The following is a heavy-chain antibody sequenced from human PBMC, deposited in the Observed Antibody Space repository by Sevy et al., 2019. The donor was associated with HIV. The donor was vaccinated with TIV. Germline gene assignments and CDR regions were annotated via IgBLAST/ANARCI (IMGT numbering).Heavy chain of an antibody. CDR1: GFTFSNAW. Sequence: GGSLRLSCAASGFTFSNAWMNWVRQAPGKGLEWVGRIKSKTDGGTTDYAAPVKGRLTISRDDSKNTLYLQMNSLKTEDTAVYYCTTDRYDILTGYEYYFDYWGQGTLVTVSS. CDR3: TTDRYDILTGYEYYFDY. CDR2: IKSKTDGGTT. J-gene: IGHJ4*02. D-gene: IGHD3-9*01. V-gene: IGHV3-15*07.